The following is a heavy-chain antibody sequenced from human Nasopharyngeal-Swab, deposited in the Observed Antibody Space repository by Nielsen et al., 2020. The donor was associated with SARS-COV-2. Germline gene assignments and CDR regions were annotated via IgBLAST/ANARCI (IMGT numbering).Heavy chain of an antibody. Sequence: ESLKISCAASGFTFNEYTMNWVREAPGQGLEWVSAISSRGDYIYYAASVKGRFTISRDNAKNSVFLQMNSLRAEDTAVYYCVRDTPAMFAYWGQGTLVTVSS. CDR3: VRDTPAMFAY. V-gene: IGHV3-21*01. CDR2: ISSRGDYI. CDR1: GFTFNEYT. J-gene: IGHJ4*02.